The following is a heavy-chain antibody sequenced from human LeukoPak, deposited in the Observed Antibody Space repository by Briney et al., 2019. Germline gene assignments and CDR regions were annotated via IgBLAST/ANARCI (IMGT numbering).Heavy chain of an antibody. CDR1: GGSISSYY. V-gene: IGHV4-59*01. D-gene: IGHD2-2*01. J-gene: IGHJ6*04. CDR3: AGLVPAATVYYYGMDV. Sequence: SETLSLTCTVSGGSISSYYWSWIRQPPGKGLEWIGYIYYSGRTNYNPSLKSRVTISVDTSKNQFSLKLSSVTAADTAVYYCAGLVPAATVYYYGMDVWGKGTTVTVSS. CDR2: IYYSGRT.